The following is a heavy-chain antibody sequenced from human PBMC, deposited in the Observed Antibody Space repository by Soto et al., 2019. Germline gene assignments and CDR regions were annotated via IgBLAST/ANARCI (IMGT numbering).Heavy chain of an antibody. CDR2: INSDGSRT. CDR1: GFTFSSYW. CDR3: AVAVAGPTAIGY. D-gene: IGHD6-19*01. V-gene: IGHV3-74*01. Sequence: EVQLVESGGGLVQPGGSLRLSCAASGFTFSSYWMHWVRQAPGKGLVWVSRINSDGSRTSYADSVKGRFTISRDNAQNTLYLQMNSLRAEDTAVYYCAVAVAGPTAIGYWGQGTLVTVSS. J-gene: IGHJ4*02.